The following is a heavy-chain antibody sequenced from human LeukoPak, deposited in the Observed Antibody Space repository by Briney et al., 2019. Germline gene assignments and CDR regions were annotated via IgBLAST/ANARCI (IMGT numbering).Heavy chain of an antibody. V-gene: IGHV1-2*02. CDR3: ARGVQFGENWFDP. D-gene: IGHD3-10*01. CDR2: INPNSGGT. Sequence: ASVKVSCKASGYTFTGYYMHWVRQAPGQGLEWMGWINPNSGGTNYAQKLQGRVTMTRDTSISTAYMELSRLRSDDTAVYYCARGVQFGENWFDPWGQGTLVTVSS. J-gene: IGHJ5*02. CDR1: GYTFTGYY.